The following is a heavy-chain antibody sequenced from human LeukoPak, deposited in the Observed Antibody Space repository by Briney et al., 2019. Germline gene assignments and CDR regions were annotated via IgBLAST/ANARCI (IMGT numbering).Heavy chain of an antibody. CDR1: GFTLSSYA. J-gene: IGHJ4*02. CDR2: ISRSGDST. V-gene: IGHV3-23*01. D-gene: IGHD3-22*01. Sequence: TGGSLRLSCAASGFTLSSYAMSWVRQAPGKGLEWVSTISRSGDSTYYAGSVKGRFTISRDNSKNTLYLQMNGLRAEDTAVYYCAKGFLGYDSTFDYWGQGTLVTVSS. CDR3: AKGFLGYDSTFDY.